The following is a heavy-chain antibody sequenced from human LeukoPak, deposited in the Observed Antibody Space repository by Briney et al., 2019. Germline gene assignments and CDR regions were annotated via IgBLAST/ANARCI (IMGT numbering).Heavy chain of an antibody. V-gene: IGHV3-23*01. CDR2: ISGGGDST. D-gene: IGHD3-22*01. Sequence: GGSLRLSCAASGFTFSYYAMTWVRQAPGKGLEWVSAISGGGDSTYYADSVKGRFTISRDNSKNTLCLQMNSLRAEDTAVYYCAKLLGYGSGYSYFDLWGRGTLVTVSS. J-gene: IGHJ2*01. CDR3: AKLLGYGSGYSYFDL. CDR1: GFTFSYYA.